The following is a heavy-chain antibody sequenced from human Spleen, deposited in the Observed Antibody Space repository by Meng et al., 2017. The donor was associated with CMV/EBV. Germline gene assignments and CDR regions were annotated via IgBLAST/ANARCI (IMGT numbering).Heavy chain of an antibody. V-gene: IGHV3-23*03. D-gene: IGHD3-3*01. Sequence: ASGWTVRDFAMNWVGQAAGKGLEWVSFIYSRDINTYYADYVKGRFTISRDNSKNTLSLQMNSLRAEDTAVYYCAKVWRNDAFDIWGQGTMVTVSS. J-gene: IGHJ3*02. CDR3: AKVWRNDAFDI. CDR2: IYSRDINT. CDR1: GWTVRDFA.